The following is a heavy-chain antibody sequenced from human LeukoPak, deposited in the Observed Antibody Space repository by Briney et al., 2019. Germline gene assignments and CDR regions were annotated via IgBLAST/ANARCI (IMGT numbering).Heavy chain of an antibody. D-gene: IGHD3-22*01. CDR2: IYYSGST. CDR3: ARGPSGYFLYFQH. CDR1: GGSISSYY. J-gene: IGHJ1*01. V-gene: IGHV4-59*08. Sequence: SETLSLTCTVSGGSISSYYWSWIRQPPGKGLEWIGYIYYSGSTNYNPPLKSRVTISVDTSKNQFSLKLSSVTAADTAVYYCARGPSGYFLYFQHWGQGTLVTVSS.